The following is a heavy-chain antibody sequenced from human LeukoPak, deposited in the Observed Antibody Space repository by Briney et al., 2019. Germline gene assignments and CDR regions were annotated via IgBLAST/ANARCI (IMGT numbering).Heavy chain of an antibody. CDR2: INHSGSP. CDR1: GGSLNGYY. V-gene: IGHV4-34*01. Sequence: SETLSLTCGVNGGSLNGYYWIWIRQTPTQELEWIGEINHSGSPNYHPSLKSRVTISVDTSKNQFYLSLTSLTAADTAVYYCARRRWSSSSVIGYWGRGTRVTVSP. D-gene: IGHD6-6*01. CDR3: ARRRWSSSSVIGY. J-gene: IGHJ4*02.